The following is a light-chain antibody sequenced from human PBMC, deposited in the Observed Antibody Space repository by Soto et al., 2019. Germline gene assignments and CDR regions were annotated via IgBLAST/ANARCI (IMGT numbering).Light chain of an antibody. Sequence: NVLTQSPATLSLSPGDSATLSCRASQSSSGYLAWYQQKPGQAPRLLIYDASTRAPGIPARVSGSGSGTDYTLTITSLEPEDFAVYYCQQRSRFGGGTKVEI. CDR2: DAS. CDR3: QQRSR. CDR1: QSSSGY. V-gene: IGKV3-11*01. J-gene: IGKJ4*01.